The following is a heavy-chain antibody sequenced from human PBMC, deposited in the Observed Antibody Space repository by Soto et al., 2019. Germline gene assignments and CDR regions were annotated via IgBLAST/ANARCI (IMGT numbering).Heavy chain of an antibody. CDR1: GGSLSGYY. D-gene: IGHD3-3*01. CDR3: ARSWNYDFWSGYRIPHYFDY. Sequence: SETLSLTCAVYGGSLSGYYWSWIRQPPGKGLEWIGEINHSGSTNYNPSLKSRVTISVDTSKNQFSLKLSSVTAADTAVYYCARSWNYDFWSGYRIPHYFDYWGQGTLVTVSS. V-gene: IGHV4-34*01. J-gene: IGHJ4*02. CDR2: INHSGST.